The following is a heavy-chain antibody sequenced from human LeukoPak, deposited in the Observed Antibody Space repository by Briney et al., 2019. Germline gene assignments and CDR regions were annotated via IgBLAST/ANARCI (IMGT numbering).Heavy chain of an antibody. CDR1: GYTFTGYY. J-gene: IGHJ4*02. CDR3: ARELGATTHFDY. D-gene: IGHD1-26*01. V-gene: IGHV1-2*06. Sequence: ASVKVSCKASGYTFTGYYIHWVRQAPGQGLEWMGRINPDSGGTDYAQKLQGRVTMTRDTSISSAYMELSRLRSDDTAVYYCARELGATTHFDYWGQGTLVTVSS. CDR2: INPDSGGT.